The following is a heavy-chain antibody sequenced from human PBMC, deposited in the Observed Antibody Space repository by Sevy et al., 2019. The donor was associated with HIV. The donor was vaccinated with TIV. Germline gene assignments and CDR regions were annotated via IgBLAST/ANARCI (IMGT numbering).Heavy chain of an antibody. D-gene: IGHD3-3*01. V-gene: IGHV1-58*01. J-gene: IGHJ6*02. CDR2: IVVGSGNT. CDR3: AAEEITIFGVVMAYGMDV. Sequence: ASVNVSCKASGFTFTSSAVQWVRQARGQRLEWIGWIVVGSGNTNYAQKFQERVTITRDMSTSTAYMELSSLRSEDTAVYYCAAEEITIFGVVMAYGMDVWGQGTTVTVSS. CDR1: GFTFTSSA.